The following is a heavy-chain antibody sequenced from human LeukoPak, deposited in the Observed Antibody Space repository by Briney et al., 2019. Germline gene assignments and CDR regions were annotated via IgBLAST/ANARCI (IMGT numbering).Heavy chain of an antibody. Sequence: SQTLSLTCAVSGGSISSGDYSWSWIRQPPGKGLEWIGYIYHSGSTYYNPSLKSRVTISVDRSKNQFSLKLSSVTAADTAVYYCAKTGGSYTGGLFDYWGQGTLVTVSS. CDR3: AKTGGSYTGGLFDY. V-gene: IGHV4-30-2*01. CDR1: GGSISSGDYS. CDR2: IYHSGST. D-gene: IGHD1-26*01. J-gene: IGHJ4*02.